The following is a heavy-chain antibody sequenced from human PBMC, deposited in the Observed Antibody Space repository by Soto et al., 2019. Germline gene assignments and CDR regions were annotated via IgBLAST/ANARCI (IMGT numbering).Heavy chain of an antibody. CDR1: GFTCSSYS. J-gene: IGHJ6*01. D-gene: IGHD5-18*01. Sequence: GGSLRLSFAAPGFTCSSYSMHWVRQAPGKGLEWVAVISYDGSNKYYADSVKGRFTISRDNSKNTLYLQMNSLRAEDTAVYYCARVRYSYGASYYGTDVWGQGTTVPVSS. CDR3: ARVRYSYGASYYGTDV. CDR2: ISYDGSNK. V-gene: IGHV3-30-3*01.